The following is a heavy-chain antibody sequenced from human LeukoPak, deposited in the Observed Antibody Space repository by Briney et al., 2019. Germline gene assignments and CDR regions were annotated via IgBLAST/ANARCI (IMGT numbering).Heavy chain of an antibody. D-gene: IGHD2-2*01. J-gene: IGHJ4*02. CDR1: GLTFSSYA. Sequence: GGSLRLSCAASGLTFSSYAMSWVRQAPGKGLEWVSAISGSGGSTYYADSVKGRFTISRDNSKNTLYLQMNSLRAEDTAVYYCAQTPYVVVPAAMLGPDYWGQGTLVTVSS. CDR2: ISGSGGST. CDR3: AQTPYVVVPAAMLGPDY. V-gene: IGHV3-23*01.